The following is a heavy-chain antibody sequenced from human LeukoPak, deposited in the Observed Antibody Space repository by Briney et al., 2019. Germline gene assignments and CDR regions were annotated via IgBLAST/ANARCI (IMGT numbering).Heavy chain of an antibody. J-gene: IGHJ3*02. Sequence: SETLSLTCTVSGGSISSGSYYWSWIRPPAGKGLEWIGRIYTSGSTNYNPSLKSRVTISVDTSKNQFSLKLSSVTAADTAVYYCARDALTIGAFDIWGQGTMVTVSS. V-gene: IGHV4-61*02. CDR3: ARDALTIGAFDI. CDR2: IYTSGST. CDR1: GGSISSGSYY. D-gene: IGHD3-10*01.